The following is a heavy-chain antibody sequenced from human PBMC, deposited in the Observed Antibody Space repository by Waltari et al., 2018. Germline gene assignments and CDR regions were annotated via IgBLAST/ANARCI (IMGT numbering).Heavy chain of an antibody. V-gene: IGHV5-51*01. CDR3: ARDRSGSYYFQH. CDR1: GYSFTNYW. J-gene: IGHJ1*01. CDR2: IYPGDSDT. D-gene: IGHD1-26*01. Sequence: EAQLVQSGAEVKKPGESLKISCKGSGYSFTNYWIGWVRQMPGKGLEWMGLIYPGDSDTRYSLSFQGQVTISADKSISTAYLQWSSLRAEDTAVYYCARDRSGSYYFQHWGQGTLVTVSS.